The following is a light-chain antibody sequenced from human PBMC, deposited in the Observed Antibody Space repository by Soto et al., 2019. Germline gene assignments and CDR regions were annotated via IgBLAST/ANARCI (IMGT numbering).Light chain of an antibody. V-gene: IGLV1-40*01. J-gene: IGLJ1*01. Sequence: QAVVTQPPSVSGAPGQRVTISCTGSSSNSGAGYDVHWYQQLPGTAPKLLIYGNSNRPSGVPDRFSGSKSGTSASLAITGLQAEDEADYYCQSYDSSLSGRYVFGTGTKVTVL. CDR3: QSYDSSLSGRYV. CDR1: SSNSGAGYD. CDR2: GNS.